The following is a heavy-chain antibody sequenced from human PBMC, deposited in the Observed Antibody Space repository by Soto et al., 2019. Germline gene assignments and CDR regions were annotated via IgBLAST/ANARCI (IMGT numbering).Heavy chain of an antibody. CDR1: GYTFTSYG. V-gene: IGHV1-18*01. CDR3: ASSLLVGYGLEGETD. CDR2: ISAYNGNT. J-gene: IGHJ4*02. D-gene: IGHD5-18*01. Sequence: QVQLVQSGAEVKKPGASVKVSCKASGYTFTSYGISWVRQAPGQGLEWMGWISAYNGNTNYAQKLQGRVIMTTDTSTSTAYMEPRSLRSDDTAVYYCASSLLVGYGLEGETDWGQGTLVTVSS.